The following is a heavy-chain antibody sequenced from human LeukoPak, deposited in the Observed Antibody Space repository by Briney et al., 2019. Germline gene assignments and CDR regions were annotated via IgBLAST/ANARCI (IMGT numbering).Heavy chain of an antibody. J-gene: IGHJ4*02. V-gene: IGHV1-2*02. Sequence: ASVKVSCKASEYTFTGYYMHWVRQAPGQGLEWMGWINPNSGGTNYAQKFQGRVTMTRDTSISTAYMELSRLRSDDTAVYYCARDPGGSYRPDYWGQGTLVTVSS. CDR3: ARDPGGSYRPDY. CDR2: INPNSGGT. D-gene: IGHD1-26*01. CDR1: EYTFTGYY.